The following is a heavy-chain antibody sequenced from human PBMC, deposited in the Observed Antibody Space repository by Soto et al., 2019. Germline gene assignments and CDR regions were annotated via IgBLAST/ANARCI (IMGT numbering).Heavy chain of an antibody. CDR3: ARGLGTITGTSHHNWFSP. J-gene: IGHJ5*02. Sequence: RSLTCAISGDSVSSNSAAWNWIRQSPSRGLEWLGRTYYRSKWYNDYAVSVKSRITINPDTSKNQFSLQLNSVTPEDTAVYYCARGLGTITGTSHHNWFSPRGLGTLGTVAS. D-gene: IGHD1-7*01. CDR2: TYYRSKWYN. CDR1: GDSVSSNSAA. V-gene: IGHV6-1*01.